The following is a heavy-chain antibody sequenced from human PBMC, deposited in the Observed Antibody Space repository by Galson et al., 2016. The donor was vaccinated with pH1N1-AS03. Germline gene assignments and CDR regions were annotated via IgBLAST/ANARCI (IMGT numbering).Heavy chain of an antibody. D-gene: IGHD1-26*01. J-gene: IGHJ6*02. CDR2: ISYDGSDR. Sequence: FLRLSCAASGFTISSLTMHWVRQTPDKGLEWLAVISYDGSDRYYADSVKGRFTISRDNSKNTVYLQMNSLRGDDTAVYFCASRGGLSGASAVYGMDVWGRGTAVTVSS. CDR1: GFTISSLT. V-gene: IGHV3-30*04. CDR3: ASRGGLSGASAVYGMDV.